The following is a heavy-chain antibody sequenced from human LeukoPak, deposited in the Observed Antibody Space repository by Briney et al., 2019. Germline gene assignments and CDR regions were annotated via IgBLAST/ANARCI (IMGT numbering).Heavy chain of an antibody. V-gene: IGHV4-59*01. D-gene: IGHD3-22*01. J-gene: IGHJ3*02. CDR2: IYYSGST. CDR3: AKDFYDSSGYLLNDAFDI. Sequence: SETLSLTCTVSGGSISSYYWSWIRQPPGKGLEWIGYIYYSGSTNYNPSLKSRVTISVDTSKNQFSLKLSSVTAADTAVYYCAKDFYDSSGYLLNDAFDIWGQGTMVTVSS. CDR1: GGSISSYY.